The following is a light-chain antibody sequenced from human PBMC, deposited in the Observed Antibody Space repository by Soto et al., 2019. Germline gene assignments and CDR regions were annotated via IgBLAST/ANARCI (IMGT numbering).Light chain of an antibody. CDR3: HQNTIYSPSS. V-gene: IGKV1-5*01. CDR1: QSISSW. CDR2: DAS. J-gene: IGKJ1*01. Sequence: DIQMTHSPSTLSASVGDRVTITCRASQSISSWLAWYQQKPGKAPKLLIYDASSLENGVPSSFSGSGSGPAFTQTCSRWEHDDFVIYYCHQNTIYSPSSFGVGTMVAMK.